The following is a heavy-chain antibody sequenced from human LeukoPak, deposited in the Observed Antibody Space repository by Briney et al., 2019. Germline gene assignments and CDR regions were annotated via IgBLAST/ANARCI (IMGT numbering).Heavy chain of an antibody. V-gene: IGHV4-59*01. D-gene: IGHD4-23*01. CDR2: IYYSGST. CDR3: ARAIRGGNPFDY. Sequence: PSETLSLTCTVSGGSLSSYYWSWTRQPPGKGLEWIRYIYYSGSTNYNPSLKSRVTISVDTSKNQFSLKLSSVTAADTAVYYCARAIRGGNPFDYWGQGTLVTVSS. J-gene: IGHJ4*02. CDR1: GGSLSSYY.